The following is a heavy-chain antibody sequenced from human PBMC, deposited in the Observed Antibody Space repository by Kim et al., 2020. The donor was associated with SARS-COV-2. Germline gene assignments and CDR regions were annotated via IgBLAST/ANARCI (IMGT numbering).Heavy chain of an antibody. D-gene: IGHD3-22*01. CDR2: IYYSGST. V-gene: IGHV4-39*01. CDR3: ARLPWEGPDYYDSSGYYYNWYFDL. Sequence: SETLSLTCTVSGGSISSSSYYWGWIRQPPGKGLEWIGSIYYSGSTYYNPSLKSRVTISVDTSKNQFSLKLSSVTAADTAVYYCARLPWEGPDYYDSSGYYYNWYFDLWGRGTLVTVSS. J-gene: IGHJ2*01. CDR1: GGSISSSSYY.